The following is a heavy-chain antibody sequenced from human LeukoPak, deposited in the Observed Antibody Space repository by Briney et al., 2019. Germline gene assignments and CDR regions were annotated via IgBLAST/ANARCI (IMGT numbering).Heavy chain of an antibody. CDR3: ARRGVYYDSSGYHYYFDY. CDR2: INHSGST. V-gene: IGHV4-34*01. J-gene: IGHJ4*02. CDR1: GGSFSGYY. Sequence: SETLSLTCAVYGGSFSGYYWSWIRQPPGKGLEWIGEINHSGSTNYNPSLKSRVIISVDMSKNQFSLKLSSVTAADTAVYYCARRGVYYDSSGYHYYFDYWGQGTLVAVS. D-gene: IGHD3-22*01.